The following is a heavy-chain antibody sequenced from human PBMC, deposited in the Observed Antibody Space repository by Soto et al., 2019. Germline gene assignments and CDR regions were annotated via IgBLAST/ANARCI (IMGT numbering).Heavy chain of an antibody. D-gene: IGHD4-17*01. Sequence: QVQLVESGGGVVQPGTSLGLSCAASGFTFSRHGMHWVRQTQGKGLEWLAVILNDASGHWYADSVKGRFTISRDNLKNTLYLPMNGLRLEGTARYYCARDDDYPDNGFDYWGQGTLVTVSS. V-gene: IGHV3-33*01. J-gene: IGHJ4*02. CDR1: GFTFSRHG. CDR2: ILNDASGH. CDR3: ARDDDYPDNGFDY.